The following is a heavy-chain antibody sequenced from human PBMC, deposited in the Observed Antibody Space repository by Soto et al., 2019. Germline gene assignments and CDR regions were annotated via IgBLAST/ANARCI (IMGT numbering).Heavy chain of an antibody. J-gene: IGHJ4*02. D-gene: IGHD5-12*01. CDR1: GFTFSSYS. Sequence: EVQLVESGGGLVKPGGSLRLSCAASGFTFSSYSMNWVRQAPGKGLEWVSIITIAGFIDYADSVKGRFTTSRDNAKSSLYLQMNSLRAAHTAVYYCARDSREYNAYDYNWGQGTLVTVSS. CDR2: IITIAGFI. V-gene: IGHV3-21*02. CDR3: ARDSREYNAYDYN.